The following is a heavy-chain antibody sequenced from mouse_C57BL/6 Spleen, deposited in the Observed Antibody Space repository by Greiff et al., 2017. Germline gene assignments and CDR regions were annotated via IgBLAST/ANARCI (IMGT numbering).Heavy chain of an antibody. Sequence: EVHLVESGGGLVQPGGSLSLSCAASGFTFTDYYMSWVRQPPGKALEWLGFIRNKANGYTTEYSASVKGRFTISRDNSQSILYLQMNALRAEDSATYYCARAYDYDGDWFAYWGQGTLVTVSA. CDR3: ARAYDYDGDWFAY. J-gene: IGHJ3*01. CDR2: IRNKANGYTT. V-gene: IGHV7-3*01. D-gene: IGHD2-4*01. CDR1: GFTFTDYY.